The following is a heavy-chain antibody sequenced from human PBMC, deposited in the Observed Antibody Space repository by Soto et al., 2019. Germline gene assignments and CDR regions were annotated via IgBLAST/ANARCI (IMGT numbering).Heavy chain of an antibody. CDR2: IIPIFGTA. CDR1: GGTFSSYA. J-gene: IGHJ6*02. D-gene: IGHD6-6*01. V-gene: IGHV1-69*13. Sequence: ASVKVSCKASGGTFSSYAISWVRQAPGQGLEWMGGIIPIFGTANYAQKFQGRVTITADESTSTAYMELSSLRSEDTAVYYCASIAARPFPVYGMDVWGQGTTVTVSS. CDR3: ASIAARPFPVYGMDV.